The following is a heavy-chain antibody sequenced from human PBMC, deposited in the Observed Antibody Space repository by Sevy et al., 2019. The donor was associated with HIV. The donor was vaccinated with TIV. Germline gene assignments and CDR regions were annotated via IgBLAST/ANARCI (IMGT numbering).Heavy chain of an antibody. J-gene: IGHJ4*02. Sequence: GGSLRLSCAPSGFSFSDYGMHWVRQAPGKGLEWVTLIRYDGSNKYYADSVKGRFTISRDNSKNTLYLQMNSLRAEDTAVYYCAKDYARRFSTSSGDFDYWGQGTLVTVSS. CDR2: IRYDGSNK. CDR3: AKDYARRFSTSSGDFDY. D-gene: IGHD6-6*01. V-gene: IGHV3-30*02. CDR1: GFSFSDYG.